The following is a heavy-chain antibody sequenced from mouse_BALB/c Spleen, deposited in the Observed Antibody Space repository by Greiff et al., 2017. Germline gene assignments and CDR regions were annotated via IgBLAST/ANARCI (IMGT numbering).Heavy chain of an antibody. J-gene: IGHJ2*01. CDR3: ARAGNYFDY. Sequence: DVMLVESGGGLVKPGGSLKLSCAASGFTFSSYAMSWVRQSPEKRLEWVAEISSGGSYTYYPDTVTGRFTISRDNPKNTLFLQMTSLRSEDTAMYYCARAGNYFDYWGQGTTLTVSS. CDR1: GFTFSSYA. V-gene: IGHV5-9-4*01. D-gene: IGHD4-1*01. CDR2: ISSGGSYT.